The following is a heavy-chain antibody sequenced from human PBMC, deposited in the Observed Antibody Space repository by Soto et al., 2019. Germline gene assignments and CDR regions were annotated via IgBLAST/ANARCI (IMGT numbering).Heavy chain of an antibody. CDR2: INPSGGST. CDR3: ARDRSGLTMIVVVHAFDI. Sequence: VASVKVSCKASGYTFTSYYMHWVRQAPGQGLEWMGIINPSGGSTSYAQKFQGRVTMTRDTSTSTVYMELSSLRSEDTAVYYCARDRSGLTMIVVVHAFDIWGQGTMVTVSS. V-gene: IGHV1-46*01. J-gene: IGHJ3*02. D-gene: IGHD3-22*01. CDR1: GYTFTSYY.